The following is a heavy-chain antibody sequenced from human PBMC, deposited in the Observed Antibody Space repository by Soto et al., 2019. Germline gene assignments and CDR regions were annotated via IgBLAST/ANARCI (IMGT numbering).Heavy chain of an antibody. V-gene: IGHV4-59*13. CDR2: IYYSGST. D-gene: IGHD2-21*02. CDR3: ARDRGGGYCELDY. J-gene: IGHJ4*02. CDR1: GGSIGSYY. Sequence: PSETLSLTCTVSGGSIGSYYWSWVGQRPGKGLEWIGYIYYSGSTNYNPSLKSRVTISVDTSKNQFSLKLSSVTAADTAVYYCARDRGGGYCELDYWGQGTLVTVSS.